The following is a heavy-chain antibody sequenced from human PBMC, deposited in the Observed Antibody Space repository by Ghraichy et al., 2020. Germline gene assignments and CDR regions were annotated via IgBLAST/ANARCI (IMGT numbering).Heavy chain of an antibody. Sequence: GESLNISCAASGFTFSSYTMSWVLQAPGKGLECVSAITGSGSNAYYADSVKGRFTISRDNSKNTLYLQLNSLRAEDAAVYYCAKYDTGGSVRTLGHFDKWGQGTLVTVSS. V-gene: IGHV3-23*01. CDR2: ITGSGSNA. CDR3: AKYDTGGSVRTLGHFDK. J-gene: IGHJ4*02. D-gene: IGHD3-22*01. CDR1: GFTFSSYT.